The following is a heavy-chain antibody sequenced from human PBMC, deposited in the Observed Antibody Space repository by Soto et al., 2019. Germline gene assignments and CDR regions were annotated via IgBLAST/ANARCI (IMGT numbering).Heavy chain of an antibody. CDR1: GFTFDDYA. J-gene: IGHJ4*02. V-gene: IGHV3-9*01. D-gene: IGHD3-22*01. CDR3: AKELPHIVVAGIDY. Sequence: EVQLVESGGGLVQPGRSLRLSCAASGFTFDDYAMHWVRQAPGKGLEWVSGISRNSGSIGYADSVKGRFAISRDNAKNSLYLQMNSLRAEDTALYYCAKELPHIVVAGIDYWGQGTLVTVSS. CDR2: ISRNSGSI.